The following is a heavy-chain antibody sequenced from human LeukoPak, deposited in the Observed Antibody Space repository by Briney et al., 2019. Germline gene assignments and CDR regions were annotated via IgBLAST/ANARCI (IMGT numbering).Heavy chain of an antibody. D-gene: IGHD2-15*01. V-gene: IGHV3-30*18. Sequence: GGSLRLSCAASGFTFSSYGMHWVRQAPGKGLEWVSLISHDGSKKYYADSVKGRVTISRDNSKNTLYLQMNSLRAEDTAVYYCAKERGPWAAVVAFDYWGQGTLVTVSS. CDR1: GFTFSSYG. J-gene: IGHJ4*02. CDR2: ISHDGSKK. CDR3: AKERGPWAAVVAFDY.